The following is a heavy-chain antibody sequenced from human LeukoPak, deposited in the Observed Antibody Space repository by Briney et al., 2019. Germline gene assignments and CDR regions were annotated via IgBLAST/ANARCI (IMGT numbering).Heavy chain of an antibody. D-gene: IGHD4-17*01. CDR1: GYTFTRYY. Sequence: SVKVSCKASGYTFTRYYMHWVRQAPGKGLEWMGGIIPMINTPKYAQRFQGRVSITADESTSTGYMEVSSLRSEDTAVYYCAIFQGTYGDNDNDFWGQGTLVTVSS. CDR3: AIFQGTYGDNDNDF. J-gene: IGHJ4*02. V-gene: IGHV1-69*13. CDR2: IIPMINTP.